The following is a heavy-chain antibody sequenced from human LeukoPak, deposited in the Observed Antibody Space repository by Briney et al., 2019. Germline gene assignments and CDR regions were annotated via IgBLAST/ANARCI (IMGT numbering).Heavy chain of an antibody. CDR1: GGPISSNY. D-gene: IGHD6-19*01. J-gene: IGHJ4*02. Sequence: AGPLSPPCPASGGPISSNYWNWSGQPPGRGLEWFGLIHYSGSTKYNPSLKRRVTISVDTSKNQFSLKLSSVTAAETSVYYCARWYSSGWAFDYWGQGTLVTVSS. CDR2: IHYSGST. V-gene: IGHV4-59*08. CDR3: ARWYSSGWAFDY.